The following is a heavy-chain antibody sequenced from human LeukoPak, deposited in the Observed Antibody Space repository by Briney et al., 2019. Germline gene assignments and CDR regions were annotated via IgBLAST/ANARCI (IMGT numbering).Heavy chain of an antibody. D-gene: IGHD3-10*02. CDR3: VRFAYVAHFDN. CDR2: INTNSGGT. CDR1: GYTFSAYY. Sequence: ASVKVSCKASGYTFSAYYIQWVRQAPGQGLEWMGWINTNSGGTNYAQKFQGWVTMTTDTSTSTAYMELRRLRSDDTAVYYCVRFAYVAHFDNWGQGTLVTVSS. V-gene: IGHV1-2*04. J-gene: IGHJ4*02.